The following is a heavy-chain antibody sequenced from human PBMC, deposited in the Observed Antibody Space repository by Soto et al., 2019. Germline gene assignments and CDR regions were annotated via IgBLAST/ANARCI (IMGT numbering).Heavy chain of an antibody. CDR2: IMPIFRAP. J-gene: IGHJ6*02. CDR1: GGAFSDYA. CDR3: ASWLKGPDIGNYYDGMDV. Sequence: QVQLVQSGAEVKKTGSSVKVSCKASGGAFSDYAFSWVRQAPGQGLEWLGGIMPIFRAPDYAQKFQGRVTITADEVTRNSYMEMNSPRTEDTAVYYCASWLKGPDIGNYYDGMDVWGQGTTVTVS. V-gene: IGHV1-69*12. D-gene: IGHD2-15*01.